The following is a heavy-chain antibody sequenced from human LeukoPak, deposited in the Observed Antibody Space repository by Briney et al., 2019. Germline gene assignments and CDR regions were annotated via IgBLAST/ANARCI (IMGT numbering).Heavy chain of an antibody. J-gene: IGHJ6*02. CDR2: ISWNSGSI. V-gene: IGHV3-9*01. CDR3: AKDRSGWYRNYYHGMDV. D-gene: IGHD6-19*01. CDR1: GFTFSSYW. Sequence: GGSLRLSCAASGFTFSSYWMHWVRQAPGKGLEWVSGISWNSGSIGYADSVKGRFTISRDNAKNSLYLQMNSLRAEDTALYYCAKDRSGWYRNYYHGMDVWGQGTTVTVSS.